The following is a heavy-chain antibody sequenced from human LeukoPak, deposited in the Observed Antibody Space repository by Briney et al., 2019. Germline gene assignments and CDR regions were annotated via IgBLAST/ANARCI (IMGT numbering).Heavy chain of an antibody. J-gene: IGHJ4*02. D-gene: IGHD3-10*01. CDR3: ATWPMVRGVISYFDY. V-gene: IGHV1-69*13. CDR2: IIPIFGTA. CDR1: GGTFSSCG. Sequence: GGSVKVSCKASGGTFSSCGLSWVRQAPGQGLEWMGGIIPIFGTANYAQKFQGRVTITADESTSTAYMELSSLRSEDTAVYYCATWPMVRGVISYFDYWGQGTLVTVSS.